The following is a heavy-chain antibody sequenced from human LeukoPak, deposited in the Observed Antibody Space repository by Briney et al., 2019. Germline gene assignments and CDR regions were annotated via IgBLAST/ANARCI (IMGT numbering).Heavy chain of an antibody. J-gene: IGHJ6*03. V-gene: IGHV4-38-2*02. CDR1: GYPISSGYF. D-gene: IGHD2-2*01. Sequence: SETLSLTCTVSGYPISSGYFWGWMRQPPGKGLEWIGSIYQSETAHYNPSLKSRVTISVDTSKNQFSLKLRSVMAADTAVYYCARSLPEYAPVHYYYMDVWGKGTTVTISS. CDR2: IYQSETA. CDR3: ARSLPEYAPVHYYYMDV.